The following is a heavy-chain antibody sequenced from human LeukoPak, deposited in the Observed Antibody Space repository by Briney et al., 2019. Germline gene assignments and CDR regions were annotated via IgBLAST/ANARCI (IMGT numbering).Heavy chain of an antibody. CDR2: IYHSGST. D-gene: IGHD3-10*01. Sequence: PSETLSLTCTVSGYSISSGYYWGWIRQPPGKGLEWIGSIYHSGSTYYNPSLKSRVTISVDTSRNQFSMKLNSVTAADTAVYYCAGSGGLANQGAVFDYWGQGTLVTVSS. J-gene: IGHJ4*02. V-gene: IGHV4-38-2*02. CDR3: AGSGGLANQGAVFDY. CDR1: GYSISSGYY.